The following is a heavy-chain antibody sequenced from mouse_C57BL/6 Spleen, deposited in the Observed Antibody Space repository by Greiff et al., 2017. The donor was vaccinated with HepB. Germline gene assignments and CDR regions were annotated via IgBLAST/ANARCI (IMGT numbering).Heavy chain of an antibody. CDR3: ARSNWDKGVDY. CDR1: GYTFTSYW. V-gene: IGHV1-61*01. Sequence: QVQLKQSGAELVRPGSSVKLSCKASGYTFTSYWMDWVKQRPGQGLEWIGNIYPSDSETHYNQKFKDKATLTVDKSSSTAYMQLSSLTSEDSAVYYCARSNWDKGVDYWGQGTTLTVSS. D-gene: IGHD4-1*01. CDR2: IYPSDSET. J-gene: IGHJ2*01.